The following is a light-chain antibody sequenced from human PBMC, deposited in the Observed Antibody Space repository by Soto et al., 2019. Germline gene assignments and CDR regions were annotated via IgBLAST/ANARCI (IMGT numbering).Light chain of an antibody. CDR1: QSISNY. J-gene: IGKJ1*01. V-gene: IGKV1-39*01. Sequence: DIQMTPSPSSLSASVGDRVTITCRARQSISNYLNWYQQKPGKAPKLLMYAASSLQSVVPSRFSGSGSGTDFTLTISSLQPEDFATYYCQQSYSTPRTFGQGTKVESK. CDR2: AAS. CDR3: QQSYSTPRT.